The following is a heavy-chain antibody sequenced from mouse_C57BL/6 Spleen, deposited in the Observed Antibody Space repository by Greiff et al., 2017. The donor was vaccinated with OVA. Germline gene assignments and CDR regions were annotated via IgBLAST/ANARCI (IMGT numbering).Heavy chain of an antibody. CDR2: INPNNGGT. Sequence: EVQLQQSGPELVKPGASVKISCKASGYTFTDYYMNWVKQSHGKSLEWIGDINPNNGGTSYNQKFKGKATLTVDKSSSTAYMELRSLTSEDSAVYYCVYYKAMDYWGQGTSVTVSS. CDR1: GYTFTDYY. J-gene: IGHJ4*01. CDR3: VYYKAMDY. V-gene: IGHV1-26*01. D-gene: IGHD2-1*01.